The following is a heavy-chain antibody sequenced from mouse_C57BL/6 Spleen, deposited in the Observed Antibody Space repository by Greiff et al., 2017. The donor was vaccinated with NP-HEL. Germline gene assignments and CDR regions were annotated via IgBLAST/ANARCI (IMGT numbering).Heavy chain of an antibody. Sequence: VQLQQSGPELVKPGASVKISCKASGYSFTGYYMNWVKQSPEKSLEWIGEINPSTGGTTYNQKFKAKATLTVDKSSSTAYMQLKILTSEDSAVYYCAREGGYGSSYFDYWGQGTTLTVSS. CDR3: AREGGYGSSYFDY. J-gene: IGHJ2*01. CDR1: GYSFTGYY. D-gene: IGHD1-1*01. CDR2: INPSTGGT. V-gene: IGHV1-42*01.